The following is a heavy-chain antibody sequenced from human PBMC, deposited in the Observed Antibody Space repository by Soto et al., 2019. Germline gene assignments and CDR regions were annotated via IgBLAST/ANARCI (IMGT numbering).Heavy chain of an antibody. CDR2: ISSSGSST. D-gene: IGHD6-19*01. CDR3: AKESYSSAWFHPPGY. V-gene: IGHV3-23*01. CDR1: GFNFSSYA. Sequence: PGGSLRLSCAASGFNFSSYAMSWVRQAPGKGLEWVSAISSSGSSTYYADSLKGRFTISRDNSKNTLYLQMNSLRAEDTAVYYCAKESYSSAWFHPPGYWGQGTLVTVSS. J-gene: IGHJ4*02.